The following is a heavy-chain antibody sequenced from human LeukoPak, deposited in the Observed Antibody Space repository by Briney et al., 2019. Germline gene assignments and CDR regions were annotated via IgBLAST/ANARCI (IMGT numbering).Heavy chain of an antibody. CDR3: ARVASSRPYSGSYRKRVNWFDP. J-gene: IGHJ5*02. CDR2: INHSGST. Sequence: SETLSLTCAVYGGSFSSYYWSWIRQPPGKGLEWIGEINHSGSTNYNPSLKSRVTISVDTSKNQFSLKLSSVTAADTAVYYCARVASSRPYSGSYRKRVNWFDPWGQGTLVTVSS. D-gene: IGHD1-26*01. CDR1: GGSFSSYY. V-gene: IGHV4-34*01.